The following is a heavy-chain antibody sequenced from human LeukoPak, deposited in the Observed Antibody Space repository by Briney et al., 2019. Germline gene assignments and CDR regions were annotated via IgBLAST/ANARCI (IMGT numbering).Heavy chain of an antibody. CDR2: INWNGGST. CDR1: GFTFDDYG. J-gene: IGHJ3*02. Sequence: GGSLRLSCAASGFTFDDYGMSWVRQAPGKGLEWVSGINWNGGSTAYADSVKGRFTISRDNAKNSLYLQMNSLRAEDTALYYCARRAQLPIAYCGGDCYPPFDIWGRGTMVTVSS. D-gene: IGHD2-21*02. CDR3: ARRAQLPIAYCGGDCYPPFDI. V-gene: IGHV3-20*04.